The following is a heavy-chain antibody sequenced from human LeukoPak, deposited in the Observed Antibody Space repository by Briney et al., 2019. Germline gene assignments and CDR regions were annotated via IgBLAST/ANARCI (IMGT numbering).Heavy chain of an antibody. CDR3: ARHVQMAANFDY. V-gene: IGHV5-51*01. J-gene: IGHJ4*02. Sequence: GESLKISCKGSGYNFNIYWIGWVRQMPGTGLEWMGKIYAGDSDPKYSPSFQGHVTISADKSISTAYLQWSSLKASDTAMYYCARHVQMAANFDYWGQGILVTVSS. CDR1: GYNFNIYW. D-gene: IGHD5-24*01. CDR2: IYAGDSDP.